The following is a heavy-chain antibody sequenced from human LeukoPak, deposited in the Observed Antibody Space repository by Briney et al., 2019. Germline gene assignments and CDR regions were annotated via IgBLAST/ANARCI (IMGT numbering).Heavy chain of an antibody. CDR3: ARGVPSPVGYCSSTSCYTGGWFDP. CDR1: GYTFTGYY. Sequence: ASVKVSCKASGYTFTGYYMHWVRQAPGQGLEWMGWINPNSGGTNYAQKFQGRVTMTRDTSISTAYMELSRLRSDDTAVYYCARGVPSPVGYCSSTSCYTGGWFDPWGQGTLVTVSS. CDR2: INPNSGGT. V-gene: IGHV1-2*02. J-gene: IGHJ5*02. D-gene: IGHD2-2*02.